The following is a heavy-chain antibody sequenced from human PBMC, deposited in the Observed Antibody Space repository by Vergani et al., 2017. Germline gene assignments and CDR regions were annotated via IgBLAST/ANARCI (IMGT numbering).Heavy chain of an antibody. D-gene: IGHD3-16*02. J-gene: IGHJ3*02. V-gene: IGHV1-69*18. Sequence: QVQLVQSGAEVKKPGSSVKVSCKASGGTFSSYAISWVRQAPGQGLEWMGRIIPIFGTANYARKFQGRVTITADESTSTADMELSSLRSEDTAVYYCAVGQGSTCGGVIVHAIVDVRDPDAFDIWGQGTMVTVSS. CDR2: IIPIFGTA. CDR3: AVGQGSTCGGVIVHAIVDVRDPDAFDI. CDR1: GGTFSSYA.